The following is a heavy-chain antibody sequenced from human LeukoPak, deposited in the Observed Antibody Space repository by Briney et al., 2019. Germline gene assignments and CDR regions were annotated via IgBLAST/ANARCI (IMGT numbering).Heavy chain of an antibody. J-gene: IGHJ5*02. CDR2: VSASGASP. CDR3: AKSRPTVTA. D-gene: IGHD4-17*01. Sequence: HPGGSLRLSCAASGFTFSSFAMNWVRQAPGKGLEWVSAVSASGASPYYADSVKGRFTISRDNSKNTLYLQMNSLRAEDTAVYYCAKSRPTVTAWGQGTLVTVSS. V-gene: IGHV3-23*01. CDR1: GFTFSSFA.